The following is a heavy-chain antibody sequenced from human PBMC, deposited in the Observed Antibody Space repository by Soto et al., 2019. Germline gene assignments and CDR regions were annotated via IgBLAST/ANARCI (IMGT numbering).Heavy chain of an antibody. V-gene: IGHV3-33*08. CDR1: GFTFSSYG. D-gene: IGHD6-13*01. J-gene: IGHJ4*02. CDR3: ARGQQLVQGNFDY. CDR2: IWYDGSNK. Sequence: GGSLRLSCAASGFTFSSYGMHWVRQAPGKGLEWVAVIWYDGSNKYYADSVKGRFTISRDNSKNTLYLQMNSLRAEDTAVYYCARGQQLVQGNFDYWGQGTLVTVSS.